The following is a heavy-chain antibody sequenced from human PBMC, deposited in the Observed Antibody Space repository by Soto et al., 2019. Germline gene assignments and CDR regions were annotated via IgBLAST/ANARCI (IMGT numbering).Heavy chain of an antibody. Sequence: QVQLQESGPGLVKPSGTLSLTCDVSGDSISVNTWWSWVRQTPGKGLEWIGEILHSGSPNYNPSLKRRVTISIDKSKNQVSLRLSSVTAADTALYYCAGLVGRGKFSRLQYWGQGTLVTVSS. CDR3: AGLVGRGKFSRLQY. J-gene: IGHJ1*01. V-gene: IGHV4-4*02. D-gene: IGHD2-15*01. CDR1: GDSISVNTW. CDR2: ILHSGSP.